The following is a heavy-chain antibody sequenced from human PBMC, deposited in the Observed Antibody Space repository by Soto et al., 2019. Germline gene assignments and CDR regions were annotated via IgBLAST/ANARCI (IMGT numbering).Heavy chain of an antibody. CDR3: ARMGPRAARPSY. J-gene: IGHJ4*02. Sequence: QVQLVESGGGLVKPGGSLRLSCAASGFTFSDYDMSWIRQAPGKGLGWVSFVSSSGTTIYYADSVKGRFTISRDNAKNTQYLQMNSLRAEDTAVYYCARMGPRAARPSYWGQGTLVTVSS. D-gene: IGHD6-6*01. V-gene: IGHV3-11*01. CDR2: VSSSGTTI. CDR1: GFTFSDYD.